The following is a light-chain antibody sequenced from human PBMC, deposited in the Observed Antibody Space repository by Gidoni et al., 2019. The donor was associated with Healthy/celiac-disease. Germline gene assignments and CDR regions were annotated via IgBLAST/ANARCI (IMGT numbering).Light chain of an antibody. V-gene: IGKV1-33*01. CDR2: DAS. J-gene: IGKJ4*01. CDR1: QDISNY. Sequence: DIQMPQSPSSLSASVGDRVTITCQASQDISNYLNWYQQKPGKAPKLLIYDASNLETGVPSRFSGSGSGTDFTFTISSLQPEDIATYYCQQYDNLPPGFGGGTKVEIK. CDR3: QQYDNLPPG.